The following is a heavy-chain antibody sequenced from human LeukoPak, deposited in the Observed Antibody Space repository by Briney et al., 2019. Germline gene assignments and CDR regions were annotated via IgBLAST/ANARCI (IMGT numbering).Heavy chain of an antibody. CDR3: ARGSTEMATITFLDY. CDR1: GGTFSSYA. Sequence: SVKVSCKASGGTFSSYAISWVRQAPGQGLEWMGGIIPILGTANYAQKFQGRVTITADESTSTAYMELSSLRSEDTAVYYCARGSTEMATITFLDYWGQGTLVTVSS. CDR2: IIPILGTA. J-gene: IGHJ4*02. V-gene: IGHV1-69*13. D-gene: IGHD5-24*01.